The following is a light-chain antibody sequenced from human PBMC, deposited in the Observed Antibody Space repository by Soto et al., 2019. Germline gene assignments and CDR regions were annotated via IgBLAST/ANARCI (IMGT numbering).Light chain of an antibody. J-gene: IGLJ2*01. CDR1: SGDIGADNS. Sequence: QSVLTQPASVSGSPGQSITISCTGTSGDIGADNSVSWYQQHPGKAPQLMIYAVSHRPSRVSSRFSGSKSGNTISLTISGIQAEDEADYYCSSLTTSSHVVFGGGNKVTVL. CDR2: AVS. V-gene: IGLV2-14*03. CDR3: SSLTTSSHVV.